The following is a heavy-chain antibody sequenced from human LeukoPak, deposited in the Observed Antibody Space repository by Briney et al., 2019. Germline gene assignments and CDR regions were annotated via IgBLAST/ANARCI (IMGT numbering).Heavy chain of an antibody. CDR1: GFTFSSYG. CDR2: ISYDGSNK. CDR3: AKVSDYGDYLPFDY. Sequence: PGWSLRLSCAASGFTFSSYGMHWVRQAPGKGLEWVAVISYDGSNKYYADSVKGRFTISRDNSKNTLYLQMNSLRAEDTAVYYCAKVSDYGDYLPFDYWGQGTLVTVSS. D-gene: IGHD4-17*01. V-gene: IGHV3-30*18. J-gene: IGHJ4*02.